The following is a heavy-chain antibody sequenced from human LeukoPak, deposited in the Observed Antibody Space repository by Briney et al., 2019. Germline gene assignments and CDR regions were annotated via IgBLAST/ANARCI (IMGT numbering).Heavy chain of an antibody. J-gene: IGHJ4*02. Sequence: GGSLRLSCTASGFTFGDYAMSWFRQAPGKGLEWVANIKQDGSKKSYVDSVKGRFTISRDNAKNSLYLQMNSLRAEDTAIYYCTRVGYIDEGIDYWGQGTLVTVSS. D-gene: IGHD5-24*01. V-gene: IGHV3-7*04. CDR1: GFTFGDYA. CDR2: IKQDGSKK. CDR3: TRVGYIDEGIDY.